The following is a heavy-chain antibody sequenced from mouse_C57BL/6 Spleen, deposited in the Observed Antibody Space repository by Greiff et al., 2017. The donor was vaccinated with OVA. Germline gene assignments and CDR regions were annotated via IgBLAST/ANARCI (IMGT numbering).Heavy chain of an antibody. D-gene: IGHD1-1*01. CDR3: VRGVGSSWGYFDY. J-gene: IGHJ2*01. CDR2: IRSKSNNYAT. CDR1: GFSFNTYA. V-gene: IGHV10-1*01. Sequence: EVQLVESGGGLVQPKGSLKLSCAASGFSFNTYAMNWVRQAPGKGLEWVARIRSKSNNYATYYADSVKDRFTISRDDSESMLYLQMNNLKTEDTAMYYCVRGVGSSWGYFDYWGQGTTLTVSS.